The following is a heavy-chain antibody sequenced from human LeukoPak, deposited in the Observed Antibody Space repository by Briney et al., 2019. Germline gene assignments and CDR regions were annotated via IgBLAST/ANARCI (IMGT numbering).Heavy chain of an antibody. CDR2: ISYDGSNK. Sequence: PGRSLRLSCEASGFTFSSYGMHWVRQAPGKGLEWVAVISYDGSNKYYADSVKGRFTISRDNSKNTLYLQMNSLRAEDTAVYYCARSREVVAAIPDAFDIWGQGTMVTVSS. CDR1: GFTFSSYG. D-gene: IGHD2-15*01. V-gene: IGHV3-30*03. J-gene: IGHJ3*02. CDR3: ARSREVVAAIPDAFDI.